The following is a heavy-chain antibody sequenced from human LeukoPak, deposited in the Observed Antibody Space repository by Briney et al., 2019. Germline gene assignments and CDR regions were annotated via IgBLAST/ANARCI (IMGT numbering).Heavy chain of an antibody. V-gene: IGHV4-4*02. D-gene: IGHD5-18*01. CDR3: AKGAGGFSYYNWFDR. CDR1: GGSISSSNW. CDR2: IYYSGTT. Sequence: PSETLSLTCTVSGGSISSSNWWSWDRQPPGKGLEWIGSIYYSGTTHYSPSLESRVTISVDTSKNQFSLKLASVTAADTAIYYCAKGAGGFSYYNWFDRWGQGTLVTVSS. J-gene: IGHJ5*02.